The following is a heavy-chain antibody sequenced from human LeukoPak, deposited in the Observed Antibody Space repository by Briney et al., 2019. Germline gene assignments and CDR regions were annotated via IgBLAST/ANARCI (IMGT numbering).Heavy chain of an antibody. Sequence: SQTLSLTCTVSGGSISGGDYYWSWIRQPPGKGLEWIGYIYYSGSTYYNPSLKSRVTISVDTSKNQFSLKLSSVTAADTAVYYCARDSALLRRPFDYWGQGALVTVSS. J-gene: IGHJ4*02. D-gene: IGHD2-15*01. V-gene: IGHV4-30-4*08. CDR1: GGSISGGDYY. CDR2: IYYSGST. CDR3: ARDSALLRRPFDY.